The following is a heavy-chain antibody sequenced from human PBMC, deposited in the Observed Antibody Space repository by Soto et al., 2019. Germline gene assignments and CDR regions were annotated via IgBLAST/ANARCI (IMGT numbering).Heavy chain of an antibody. CDR2: MNPNSGNT. Sequence: QVQLVQSGAEVKKPGASAKVSCKASGYTFTSYDINWVRQATGQGLEWMGWMNPNSGNTGYAQKFQGRVTMTRNTSRSTAYMELSSLRSEDTAVYYCARGPEKTYYYDSSGYYYCYWGQGTLVTVSS. D-gene: IGHD3-22*01. V-gene: IGHV1-8*01. CDR3: ARGPEKTYYYDSSGYYYCY. CDR1: GYTFTSYD. J-gene: IGHJ4*02.